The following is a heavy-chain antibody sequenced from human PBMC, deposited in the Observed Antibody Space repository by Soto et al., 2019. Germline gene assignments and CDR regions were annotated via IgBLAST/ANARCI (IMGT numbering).Heavy chain of an antibody. V-gene: IGHV4-30-4*01. CDR1: GGSISSGDYY. CDR2: IYYSGST. J-gene: IGHJ4*02. Sequence: QVQLQESGPGLVKPSQTLSLTCTVSGGSISSGDYYWSWIRQPPGKGLEWIGYIYYSGSTYYNPSLKSRVTISVDTSKNQFSLKLSSVTAADTAVYYCASEGAWDGHNPTLFDYWGQGTLVTVSS. CDR3: ASEGAWDGHNPTLFDY. D-gene: IGHD1-26*01.